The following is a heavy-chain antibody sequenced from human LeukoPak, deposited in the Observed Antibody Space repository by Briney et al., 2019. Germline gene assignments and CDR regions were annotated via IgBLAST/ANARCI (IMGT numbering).Heavy chain of an antibody. D-gene: IGHD1-1*01. Sequence: GASVKVSCKASGYTFTGYYMHWVRQAPGQGLEWMGWINPNSGGTNYAQKFQGRVTMTRDTSISTAYMELSRLRSDDTAVYYCARQLADGASRYFDLWGRGTLVTVSS. V-gene: IGHV1-2*02. CDR3: ARQLADGASRYFDL. CDR1: GYTFTGYY. CDR2: INPNSGGT. J-gene: IGHJ2*01.